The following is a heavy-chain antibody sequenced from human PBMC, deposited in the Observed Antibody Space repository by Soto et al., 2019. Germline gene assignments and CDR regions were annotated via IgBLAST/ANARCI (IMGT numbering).Heavy chain of an antibody. CDR3: AHSRVFDWFDP. Sequence: GHTLLNPTHSLTLTCTFSGFSLSTSEVGVGWIRQPPGKALEWLALIFWNDDERYNPSLKRRLTITKDISKKQVVLTMTNMDPMDTATYYCAHSRVFDWFDPWGQGTLVTVSS. V-gene: IGHV2-5*01. D-gene: IGHD6-13*01. J-gene: IGHJ5*02. CDR1: GFSLSTSEVG. CDR2: IFWNDDE.